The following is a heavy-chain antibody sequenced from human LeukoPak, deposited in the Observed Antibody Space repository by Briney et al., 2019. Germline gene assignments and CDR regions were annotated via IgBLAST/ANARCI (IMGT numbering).Heavy chain of an antibody. Sequence: PGGSLRPSCLPSAPSFSSYAMSWVSQAPGRGLEWVSTISGSGDNTYYADSVKGRFTISRDNSKNTLYLQMNSLRADDTAIYYCAKERTYYADFANDYWGQGTLVTVSS. V-gene: IGHV3-23*01. CDR1: APSFSSYA. CDR2: ISGSGDNT. J-gene: IGHJ4*02. D-gene: IGHD4-17*01. CDR3: AKERTYYADFANDY.